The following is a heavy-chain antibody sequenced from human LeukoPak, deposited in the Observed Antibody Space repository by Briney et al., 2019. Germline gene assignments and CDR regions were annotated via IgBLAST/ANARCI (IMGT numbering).Heavy chain of an antibody. Sequence: GGSLRLSCAASGFTFSSYAMHWVRQAPGKGLEWVAVISYDGSNKYYADSVKGRFTISRDNSKNTLYLQMNSLRAEDTAVYYCARVRGSYYYDSSGYPALEYWGQGTLVTVSS. CDR1: GFTFSSYA. D-gene: IGHD3-22*01. CDR2: ISYDGSNK. J-gene: IGHJ4*02. CDR3: ARVRGSYYYDSSGYPALEY. V-gene: IGHV3-30-3*01.